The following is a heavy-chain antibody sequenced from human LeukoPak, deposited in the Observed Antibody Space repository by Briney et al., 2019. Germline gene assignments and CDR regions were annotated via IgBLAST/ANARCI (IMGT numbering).Heavy chain of an antibody. CDR2: ISYDGSNK. D-gene: IGHD6-13*01. CDR1: GFTFSSYG. V-gene: IGHV3-30*03. J-gene: IGHJ4*02. Sequence: GGSLRLSCAASGFTFSSYGMHWVRQAPGKGLEWVAVISYDGSNKYYADSVKGRFTISRDNSKNTLYLQMNSLRAEDTAVYYCARVGKYSSSWYYFDYWGQGTLVTVSS. CDR3: ARVGKYSSSWYYFDY.